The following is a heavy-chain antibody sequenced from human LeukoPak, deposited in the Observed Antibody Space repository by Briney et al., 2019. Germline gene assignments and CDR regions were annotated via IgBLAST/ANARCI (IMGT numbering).Heavy chain of an antibody. V-gene: IGHV3-23*01. CDR2: ISDSGHRT. CDR1: GFTFDTYA. Sequence: GGSLRLSCTASGFTFDTYAMSWVRQAPGKGLEWVSGISDSGHRTDYADSVEGRFTISRDNSKNTLYLQMDSLRAEDTALYYCARKKWEPTSNDAFDIWGQGTMVTVSS. J-gene: IGHJ3*02. CDR3: ARKKWEPTSNDAFDI. D-gene: IGHD1-26*01.